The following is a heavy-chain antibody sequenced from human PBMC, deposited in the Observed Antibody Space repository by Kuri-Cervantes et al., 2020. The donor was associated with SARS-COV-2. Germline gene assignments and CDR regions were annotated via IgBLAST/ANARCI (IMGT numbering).Heavy chain of an antibody. V-gene: IGHV3-13*03. CDR2: IGTAGDT. Sequence: GESLKISCAACGFTFSSYDMHWVRQATGKGLEWVSAIGTAGDTHYPGSVKGQFTISRENAKNSLYLQMNSLRAGDTAVYYCARDRLERGSPHPYYFDYWGQGTLVTVSS. CDR1: GFTFSSYD. D-gene: IGHD1-26*01. CDR3: ARDRLERGSPHPYYFDY. J-gene: IGHJ4*02.